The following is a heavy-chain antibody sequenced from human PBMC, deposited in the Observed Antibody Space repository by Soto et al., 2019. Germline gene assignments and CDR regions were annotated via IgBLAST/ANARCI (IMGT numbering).Heavy chain of an antibody. J-gene: IGHJ5*02. CDR3: ARAPPDIVATITFFGWFDP. CDR1: GGSISSGGYY. V-gene: IGHV4-31*03. D-gene: IGHD5-12*01. CDR2: IYYSGST. Sequence: SETLSLTCTVSGGSISSGGYYWSWIRQHPGKGLEWIGYIYYSGSTYYNPSLKSRVTISVDTSKNQFSLKLSSVTAADTAVYYCARAPPDIVATITFFGWFDPWGQGTLVTVSS.